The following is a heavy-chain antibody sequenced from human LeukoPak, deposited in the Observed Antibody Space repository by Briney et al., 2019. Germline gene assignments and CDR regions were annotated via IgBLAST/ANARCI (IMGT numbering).Heavy chain of an antibody. CDR3: TQALGYCSGGSCYSGYYYYYMDV. J-gene: IGHJ6*03. D-gene: IGHD2-15*01. Sequence: GGSLKLSCAASGFTFSGSAMHWVRQASGKGLEWVDRIRSKANSYATAYAASVKGRFTISRDDSKNTAYLQMNSLKTEDTAVYYCTQALGYCSGGSCYSGYYYYYMDVWGKGTTVTVSS. V-gene: IGHV3-73*01. CDR1: GFTFSGSA. CDR2: IRSKANSYAT.